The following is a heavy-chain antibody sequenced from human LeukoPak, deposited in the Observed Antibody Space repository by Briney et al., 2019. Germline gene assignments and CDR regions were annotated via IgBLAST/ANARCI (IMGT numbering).Heavy chain of an antibody. CDR2: IYTSGST. V-gene: IGHV4-4*09. CDR3: ARRAPGIRVAVAGTYYYYYMDV. J-gene: IGHJ6*03. Sequence: SETLSLTCTVSGGSISSYYWSWIRQPPGKGLEWIGYIYTSGSTNYNPSLKSRVTISVDTSKHQFSLKLSSVTAADTAVYYCARRAPGIRVAVAGTYYYYYMDVWGKGTTVTVSS. D-gene: IGHD6-19*01. CDR1: GGSISSYY.